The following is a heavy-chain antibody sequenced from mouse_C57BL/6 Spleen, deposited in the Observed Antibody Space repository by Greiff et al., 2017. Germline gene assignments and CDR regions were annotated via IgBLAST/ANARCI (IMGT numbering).Heavy chain of an antibody. CDR1: GYAFSSSW. Sequence: QVQLKQSGPELVKPGASVKISCKASGYAFSSSWMNWVKQRPGKGLEWIGRIYPGDGDTNYNGKFKGKATLTADKSSSTAYMQLSSLTSEDSAVXFCARWVYGPFAYWGQGTLVTVSA. V-gene: IGHV1-82*01. CDR2: IYPGDGDT. CDR3: ARWVYGPFAY. D-gene: IGHD1-1*02. J-gene: IGHJ3*01.